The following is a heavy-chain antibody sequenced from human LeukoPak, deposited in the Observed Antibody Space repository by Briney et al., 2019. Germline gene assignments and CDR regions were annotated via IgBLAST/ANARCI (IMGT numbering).Heavy chain of an antibody. CDR3: ARAVAGPHYFDY. J-gene: IGHJ4*02. V-gene: IGHV3-7*01. D-gene: IGHD6-19*01. Sequence: PGGSLRLSCATSGFTFSYYWMAWVRQAPGKGLEWVANIKQDGNEKYYVDSVKGQFTISRDNTKNSLYLQLNSLRAEDTAVYYCARAVAGPHYFDYWGQGTLVTVSS. CDR1: GFTFSYYW. CDR2: IKQDGNEK.